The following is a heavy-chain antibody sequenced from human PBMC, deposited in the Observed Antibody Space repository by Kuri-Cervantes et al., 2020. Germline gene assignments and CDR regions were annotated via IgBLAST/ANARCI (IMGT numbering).Heavy chain of an antibody. V-gene: IGHV3-NL1*01. J-gene: IGHJ4*02. D-gene: IGHD6-19*01. Sequence: GGSLRLSCAASGFTFSSYGMHWVRQAPGKGLEWVSAISGSGGSTYYADSVKGRFTISRDNSKNTLYLQMNSLRAEDTAVYYCAKDVHSSGWYFDYWGQGTLVTVSS. CDR3: AKDVHSSGWYFDY. CDR2: ISGSGGST. CDR1: GFTFSSYG.